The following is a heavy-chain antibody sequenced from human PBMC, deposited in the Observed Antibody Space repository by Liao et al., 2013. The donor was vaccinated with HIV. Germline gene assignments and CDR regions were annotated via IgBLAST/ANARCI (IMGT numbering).Heavy chain of an antibody. CDR3: ARGNCSGGSCAMVAYYYYMDV. V-gene: IGHV4-34*01. CDR2: INHSGIT. D-gene: IGHD2-15*01. CDR1: GGSFSGYY. J-gene: IGHJ6*03. Sequence: QVQLQQWGAGLLKPSETLSLTCGVYGGSFSGYYWSWIRQPPGKGLEWIGEINHSGITNYNPSLKSRVTISVDTSENQFSLKLSSVTAADTAVYYCARGNCSGGSCAMVAYYYYMDVWGKGTTVTVSS.